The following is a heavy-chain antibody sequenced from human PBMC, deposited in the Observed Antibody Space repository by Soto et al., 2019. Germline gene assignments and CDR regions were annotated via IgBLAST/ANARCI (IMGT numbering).Heavy chain of an antibody. D-gene: IGHD4-17*01. J-gene: IGHJ6*02. CDR3: ARDADYGGSRGGMDV. CDR2: IYYSGST. V-gene: IGHV4-31*03. Sequence: QVRLEESGPGLVKPSETLSLICSVSGGSVNNANYFWNWIRHHPEHGLEWVGYIYYSGSTRYNPSINTRATLSIDTSKNQFSLRLNSVTVADTAVYFCARDADYGGSRGGMDVWGRGTTVTVSS. CDR1: GGSVNNANYF.